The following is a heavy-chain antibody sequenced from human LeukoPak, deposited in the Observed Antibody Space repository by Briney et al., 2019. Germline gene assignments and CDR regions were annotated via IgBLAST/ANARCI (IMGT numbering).Heavy chain of an antibody. J-gene: IGHJ6*02. CDR3: ARTGYYASGSSYYYGMDV. D-gene: IGHD3-10*01. Sequence: SETLSLTCTVSGGSISSYYWSWIRQPPGKGLEWIGYIHYSGSTNYNPSLESRVTISIDTSKNQLSLKVNSLTAADTAVYYCARTGYYASGSSYYYGMDVWGQGTTVTVSS. CDR1: GGSISSYY. V-gene: IGHV4-59*08. CDR2: IHYSGST.